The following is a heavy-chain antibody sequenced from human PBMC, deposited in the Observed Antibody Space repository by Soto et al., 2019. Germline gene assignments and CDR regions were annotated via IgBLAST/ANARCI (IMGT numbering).Heavy chain of an antibody. Sequence: ASVKVSCKASGYTFTSYYLHWVRQAPGQGLEWTGIINPSGGNTGYAQKFQGRVTMTWDTSTSTVYMELSSLRSEDTAVYYCARDGPITMVRVIDYWGQGTLLTVFS. CDR1: GYTFTSYY. V-gene: IGHV1-46*03. CDR2: INPSGGNT. CDR3: ARDGPITMVRVIDY. J-gene: IGHJ4*02. D-gene: IGHD3-10*01.